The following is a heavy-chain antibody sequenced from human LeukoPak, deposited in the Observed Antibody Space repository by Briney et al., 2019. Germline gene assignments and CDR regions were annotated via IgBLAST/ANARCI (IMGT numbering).Heavy chain of an antibody. Sequence: SETLSLTCTVSGGSISSGGYYWSWLRQHPGTGLEWIGYIYYSGSTYYNPSLKSRVTISVDTSKNQFSLKLSSVTAADTAVYYCARTVGATTYDYWGQGTLVTVSS. CDR2: IYYSGST. V-gene: IGHV4-31*03. J-gene: IGHJ4*02. D-gene: IGHD1-26*01. CDR1: GGSISSGGYY. CDR3: ARTVGATTYDY.